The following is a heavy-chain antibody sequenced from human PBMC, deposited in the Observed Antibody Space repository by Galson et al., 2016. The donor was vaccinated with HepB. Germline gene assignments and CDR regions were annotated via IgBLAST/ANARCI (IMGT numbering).Heavy chain of an antibody. CDR2: ISGSGGST. CDR1: GFTFSSHS. J-gene: IGHJ2*01. V-gene: IGHV3-23*01. CDR3: AKSLIVGPTMNWYFDL. Sequence: SLRLSCAASGFTFSSHSMTWVRQALGKGLEWVSVISGSGGSTYYADSVKGRFTISRDNSKNTVYLQMNSLRAEDTAVYYCAKSLIVGPTMNWYFDLWGRGTLVTVSS. D-gene: IGHD1-26*01.